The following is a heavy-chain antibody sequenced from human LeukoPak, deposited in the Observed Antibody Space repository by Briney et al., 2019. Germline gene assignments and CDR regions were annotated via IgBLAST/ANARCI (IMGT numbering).Heavy chain of an antibody. CDR2: INHRRST. D-gene: IGHD2-15*01. CDR1: GGSFSGYY. CDR3: ARGYCSGGSCYSSYYYSYMDV. Sequence: LETLSLTCAVYGGSFSGYYWTWIRQPPGKGLEWIGEINHRRSTKYSPSLKSRVTISVDTSKNQFSLRLSSVTAADTAVYYCARGYCSGGSCYSSYYYSYMDVWGKGTTVTVSS. J-gene: IGHJ6*03. V-gene: IGHV4-34*01.